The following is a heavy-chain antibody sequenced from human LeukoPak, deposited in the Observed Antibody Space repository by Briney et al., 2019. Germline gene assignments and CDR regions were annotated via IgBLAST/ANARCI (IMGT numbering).Heavy chain of an antibody. CDR1: GFTFSSYG. J-gene: IGHJ4*02. D-gene: IGHD3-9*01. CDR2: IWYDGSNK. V-gene: IGHV3-33*01. Sequence: GRSLRLSCAASGFTFSSYGMHWVRQAPGKGLERVAVIWYDGSNKFHADSVKGRFTISRDNSKNTVFLQMKSLRVEDTAVYFCARDLGDYDILTGYYRPYFFDYWGQGTLVTVSS. CDR3: ARDLGDYDILTGYYRPYFFDY.